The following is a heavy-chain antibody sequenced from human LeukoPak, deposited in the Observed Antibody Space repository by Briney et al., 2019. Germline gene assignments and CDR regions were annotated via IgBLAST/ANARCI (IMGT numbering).Heavy chain of an antibody. CDR2: ISSSGSTI. J-gene: IGHJ4*02. Sequence: GGSLRLSCAASGFTFSDYYMSWIRQAPGKGLEWVSYISSSGSTIYYADSVKGRFTISRDNSKNTLYLQMNSLRAEDTAVYYCAKDSAMAAAARDYFDYWGQGTLVTVSS. CDR3: AKDSAMAAAARDYFDY. D-gene: IGHD6-13*01. V-gene: IGHV3-11*01. CDR1: GFTFSDYY.